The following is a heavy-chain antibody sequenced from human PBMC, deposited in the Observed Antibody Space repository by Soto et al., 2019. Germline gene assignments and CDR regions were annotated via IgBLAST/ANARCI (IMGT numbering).Heavy chain of an antibody. CDR1: GFTFTSSA. J-gene: IGHJ6*03. V-gene: IGHV1-58*02. CDR3: AAGYCSGGSCQNAGYYYMDV. Sequence: ASVKVSCKASGFTFTSSAMQWVRQARGQRLEWIGWIVVGSGNTNYAQKFQERVTITRDMSTSTAYMELSSLRSEDTAVYYCAAGYCSGGSCQNAGYYYMDVWGKGTTVTVSS. CDR2: IVVGSGNT. D-gene: IGHD2-15*01.